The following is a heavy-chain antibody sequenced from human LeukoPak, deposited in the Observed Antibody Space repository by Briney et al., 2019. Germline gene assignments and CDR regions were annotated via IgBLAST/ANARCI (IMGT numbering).Heavy chain of an antibody. J-gene: IGHJ4*02. CDR2: IYYSGST. CDR1: GGSFSGYY. D-gene: IGHD3-10*01. V-gene: IGHV4-59*01. CDR3: TYGSGSYYL. Sequence: PSETLSLTCAVYGGSFSGYYWSWIRQPPGKGLEWIGYIYYSGSTDYNPSLRSRVTISVDTSKKQFSLKLSSVTAADTAVYYCTYGSGSYYLWGQGTLVTVSS.